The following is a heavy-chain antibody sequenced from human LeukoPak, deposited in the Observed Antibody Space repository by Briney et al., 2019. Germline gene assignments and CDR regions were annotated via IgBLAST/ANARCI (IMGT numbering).Heavy chain of an antibody. V-gene: IGHV1-2*02. D-gene: IGHD4-17*01. CDR2: NNPNSGDT. CDR1: GSTFINFY. Sequence: GASVKVSCKASGSTFINFYIHWVRQAPGQGLEWMGWNNPNSGDTNYAPSFQGRVTMTRDTSISTAYMEVSRLTSDDTAIYYCATGYGDYVSRFDSWGQGTLVTVYS. CDR3: ATGYGDYVSRFDS. J-gene: IGHJ4*02.